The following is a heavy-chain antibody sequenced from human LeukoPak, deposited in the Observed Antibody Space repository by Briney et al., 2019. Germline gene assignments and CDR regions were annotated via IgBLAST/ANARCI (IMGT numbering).Heavy chain of an antibody. D-gene: IGHD6-13*01. J-gene: IGHJ3*02. CDR2: IYYSGST. CDR3: ARHHSSSWSGNAFDI. Sequence: SETLSLTCTVSGGSISSSYYWGWIRQPPGKGLERIGSIYYSGSTYYNPSLKSRVTISVDTSKNQFSLKLSSVTAADTAVYYCARHHSSSWSGNAFDIWGQGTMVTVSS. CDR1: GGSISSSYY. V-gene: IGHV4-39*01.